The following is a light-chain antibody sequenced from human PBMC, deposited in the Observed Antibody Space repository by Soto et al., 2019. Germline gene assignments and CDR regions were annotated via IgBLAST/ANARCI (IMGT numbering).Light chain of an antibody. CDR3: SSYAGSSNV. Sequence: QSVLTQPPSASGSPGQSVAISCTGTSSDVGGYNYVSWYQQHPGKAPKLMIYEVNKRPSGVPDRFSGSKSGITASLTVSGLQAEDEADYYCSSYAGSSNVFGTGTKVTV. CDR2: EVN. CDR1: SSDVGGYNY. V-gene: IGLV2-8*01. J-gene: IGLJ1*01.